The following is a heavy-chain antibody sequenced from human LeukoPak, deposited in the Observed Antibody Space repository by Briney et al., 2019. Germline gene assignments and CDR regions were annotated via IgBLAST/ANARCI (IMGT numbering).Heavy chain of an antibody. J-gene: IGHJ4*02. V-gene: IGHV4-4*07. CDR2: IYTSGST. Sequence: SETLSLTCTVSGGSISSYYWSWIRQPAGKGLEWIGRIYTSGSTNYNPSLKSRVPISVDTSKNQFSLKLSSVTAADTAVYYCALSRLPYYYGSGSDDYWGQGTLVTVSS. D-gene: IGHD3-10*01. CDR3: ALSRLPYYYGSGSDDY. CDR1: GGSISSYY.